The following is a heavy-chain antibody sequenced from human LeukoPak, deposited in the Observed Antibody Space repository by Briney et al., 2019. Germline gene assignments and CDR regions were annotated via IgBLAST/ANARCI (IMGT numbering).Heavy chain of an antibody. Sequence: GGSLRLSCAASGFTFSSNVMNWVRQAPGRGLEWVSSIGSSSSYIYYADSMKGRFTISRDNAKKSLYLQMNSLRAEDAAVYYCARVLAYYDFWSGYSDYWGQGTLVTVSS. D-gene: IGHD3-3*01. V-gene: IGHV3-21*01. CDR1: GFTFSSNV. CDR3: ARVLAYYDFWSGYSDY. J-gene: IGHJ4*02. CDR2: IGSSSSYI.